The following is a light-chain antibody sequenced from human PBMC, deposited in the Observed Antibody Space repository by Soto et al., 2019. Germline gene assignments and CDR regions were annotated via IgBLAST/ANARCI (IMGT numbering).Light chain of an antibody. CDR1: YSNIGTNF. J-gene: IGLJ2*01. Sequence: QSVLTQSSSVSAAAGQKVTFSCSGSYSNIGTNFVSWFQHFPGSAPKLLIYDNSQRPSGIPDRFSGSRSGSSATLGITGLQTGDEADYYYATWDSSLKAVVFGGGTKLTVL. CDR3: ATWDSSLKAVV. V-gene: IGLV1-51*01. CDR2: DNS.